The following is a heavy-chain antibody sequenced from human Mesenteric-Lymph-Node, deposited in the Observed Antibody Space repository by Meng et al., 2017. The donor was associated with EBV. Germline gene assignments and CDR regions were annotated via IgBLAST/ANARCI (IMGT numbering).Heavy chain of an antibody. J-gene: IGHJ5*02. D-gene: IGHD6-13*01. CDR2: INTNTGDP. V-gene: IGHV7-4-1*02. Sequence: VQLRRSASELKKPWASVKVSCKASGYIFTTSAINWVRQAPGQGLEWMGWINTNTGDPTYAQGFTGRFVFSLDTSVSTAYLQISSLEAEDTAIYYCARDSRIVAPGTRPFDPWGQGTLVTVSS. CDR1: GYIFTTSA. CDR3: ARDSRIVAPGTRPFDP.